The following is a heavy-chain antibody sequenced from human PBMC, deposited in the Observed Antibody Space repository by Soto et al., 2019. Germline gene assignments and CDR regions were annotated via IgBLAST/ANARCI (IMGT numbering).Heavy chain of an antibody. D-gene: IGHD5-18*01. CDR1: GGSISNFY. J-gene: IGHJ6*02. CDR3: ARHTAAGSDRGGMDV. CDR2: VHYSGTT. Sequence: QVQLQESGPGLVKPSETLSLTCTVSGGSISNFYWTWIRQPPGKGLEWIGNVHYSGTTNDNPSVSSRVTTPVDTAKNQISLNLTSVTAADTAVYYCARHTAAGSDRGGMDVWGQGTTVTVSS. V-gene: IGHV4-59*08.